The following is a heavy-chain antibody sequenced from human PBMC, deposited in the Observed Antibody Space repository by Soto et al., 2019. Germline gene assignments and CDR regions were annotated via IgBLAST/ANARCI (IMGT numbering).Heavy chain of an antibody. CDR3: TRDQGGSYDSWFDP. Sequence: EVQLVESGGGLVTPGGSLRLSCSFTFNSYSLHWVSQAPGKGLEWVSSISSGSAYIKYADSVKGRFTISRDNANNVLYRQMSSLRVDDTALYYCTRDQGGSYDSWFDPWGQGTLVTVSS. V-gene: IGHV3-21*06. J-gene: IGHJ5*02. CDR2: ISSGSAYI. D-gene: IGHD1-26*01. CDR1: TFNSYS.